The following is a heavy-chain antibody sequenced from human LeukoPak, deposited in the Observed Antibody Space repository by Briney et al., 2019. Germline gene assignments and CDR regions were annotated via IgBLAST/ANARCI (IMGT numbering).Heavy chain of an antibody. CDR2: LSKSGNT. CDR1: GGSISSYY. V-gene: IGHV4-59*01. D-gene: IGHD3-9*01. CDR3: ARARYVNSFYAFDI. J-gene: IGHJ3*02. Sequence: SETLSLTCTVSGGSISSYYWSWIRLPPGKGLEWNGYLSKSGNTNYSPSLKSRVTIFGDTSKNQFFLKLSSVTAADTAVYYCARARYVNSFYAFDIWGQGTLVTVSS.